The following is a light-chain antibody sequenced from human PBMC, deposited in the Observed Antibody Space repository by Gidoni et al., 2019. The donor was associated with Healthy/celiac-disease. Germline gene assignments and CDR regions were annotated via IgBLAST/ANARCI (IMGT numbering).Light chain of an antibody. CDR1: QSVTSSY. Sequence: EILLTQSPGTLSLSPGERATLSCSASQSVTSSYLAWYQQKPGQAPRLLIYGASSRATGIPDRFRGSGSGTDFTLTISRLEPEDFAVYYCQQYGSSPWTFGQGTKVEIK. CDR2: GAS. V-gene: IGKV3-20*01. J-gene: IGKJ1*01. CDR3: QQYGSSPWT.